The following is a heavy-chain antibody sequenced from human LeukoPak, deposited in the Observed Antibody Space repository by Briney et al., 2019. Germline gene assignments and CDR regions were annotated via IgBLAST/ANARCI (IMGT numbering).Heavy chain of an antibody. CDR3: ARDYQLRYFDWLHSSYYMDV. J-gene: IGHJ6*03. V-gene: IGHV3-48*03. CDR1: GFTFSSYE. D-gene: IGHD3-9*01. CDR2: ISSSGSTI. Sequence: GGSLRLSCAASGFTFSSYEMNWVRQAPGKGLEWVSYISSSGSTIYYADSVKGRFTISRDNAKNSLYLQMNSLRAEDTAVYYCARDYQLRYFDWLHSSYYMDVWGKGTTVTISS.